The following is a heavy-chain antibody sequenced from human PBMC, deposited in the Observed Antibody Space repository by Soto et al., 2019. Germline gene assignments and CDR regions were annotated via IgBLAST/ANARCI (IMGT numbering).Heavy chain of an antibody. J-gene: IGHJ5*02. CDR3: ARLVAAIWFDP. CDR2: IYYSGST. V-gene: IGHV4-59*08. CDR1: GGSISSYY. Sequence: SETLSLTCTVSGGSISSYYWSWIRQPPGKGLEWIGYIYYSGSTNYNPSLKSRVTISVDTSKNQFSLKLSSVTAADTAVYYCARLVAAIWFDPWGQGTLVTVSS. D-gene: IGHD6-25*01.